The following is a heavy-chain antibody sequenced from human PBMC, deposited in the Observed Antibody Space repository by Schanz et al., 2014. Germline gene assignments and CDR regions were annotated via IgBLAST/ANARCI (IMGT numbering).Heavy chain of an antibody. J-gene: IGHJ4*02. CDR1: GDSIGTYQ. CDR3: ARSTYDFWSAFDY. CDR2: VYHSGVT. V-gene: IGHV4-59*08. Sequence: QVQLQESGPGLVKPSETLSLTCTVSGDSIGTYQWSWIRQPPGKGLEWIGYVYHSGVTTYKSSLKSRFSITVDTIKTQFSRKRTSVTAADTAVYYCARSTYDFWSAFDYWGQGILVAVSS. D-gene: IGHD3-3*01.